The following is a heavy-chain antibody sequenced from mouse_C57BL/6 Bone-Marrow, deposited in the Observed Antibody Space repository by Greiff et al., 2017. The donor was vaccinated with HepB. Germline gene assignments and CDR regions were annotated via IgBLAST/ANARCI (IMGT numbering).Heavy chain of an antibody. CDR3: ARDSLLRYWYFDV. CDR1: GYTFTSYW. Sequence: QVQLQQPGAELVRPGSSVKLPCKASGYTFTSYWMHWVKQRPIQGLEWIGNIDPSDSETHYNQKFKDKATLTVDKSSSTAYMQLSSLTSEDSAVYYCARDSLLRYWYFDVWGTGTTVTVSS. D-gene: IGHD1-2*01. J-gene: IGHJ1*03. V-gene: IGHV1-52*01. CDR2: IDPSDSET.